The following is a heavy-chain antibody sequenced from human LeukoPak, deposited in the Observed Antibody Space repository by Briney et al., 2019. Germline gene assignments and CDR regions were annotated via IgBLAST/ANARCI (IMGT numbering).Heavy chain of an antibody. D-gene: IGHD3-10*02. CDR3: ARDLHYYVAMGV. CDR1: GFTFSSYA. Sequence: AGGSLRLSCEASGFTFSSYAMTWVRQAPGKGLEWVSSIGSDNKPHYSESVKGRFAISRDNSKNTLFLQLHNLRVEDTALYYCARDLHYYVAMGVWGQGTTVTVSS. V-gene: IGHV3-23*01. J-gene: IGHJ6*02. CDR2: IGSDNKP.